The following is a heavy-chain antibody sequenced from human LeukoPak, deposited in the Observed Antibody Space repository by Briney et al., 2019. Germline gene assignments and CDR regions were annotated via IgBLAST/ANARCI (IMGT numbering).Heavy chain of an antibody. CDR1: GFTFSSYW. CDR2: IWYDGSNK. CDR3: AKCRTVGTDAFHI. V-gene: IGHV3-33*06. Sequence: QPGGSLRLSCAASGFTFSSYWMHWVRQAPGKGLEWVAVIWYDGSNKYYADSVKGRFTISRDNSKNTLYLQMNSLRAEDTAVYYCAKCRTVGTDAFHIWGQGTMVTVSS. J-gene: IGHJ3*02. D-gene: IGHD3/OR15-3a*01.